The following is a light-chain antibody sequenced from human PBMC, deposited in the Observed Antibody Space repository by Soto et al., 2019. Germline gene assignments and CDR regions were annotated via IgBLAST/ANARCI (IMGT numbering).Light chain of an antibody. CDR3: QQYGSSPMT. Sequence: DIVITQSQDSLAVSLGERATIHCKSTQGVLYNSNNKNYLAWYQQKPGQPPKLLIYWASTRESGVPDRFSGSGSGTDFTLTISRLEPEDFAVYYCQQYGSSPMTFGQGTRLEI. J-gene: IGKJ5*01. V-gene: IGKV4-1*01. CDR1: QGVLYNSNNKNY. CDR2: WAS.